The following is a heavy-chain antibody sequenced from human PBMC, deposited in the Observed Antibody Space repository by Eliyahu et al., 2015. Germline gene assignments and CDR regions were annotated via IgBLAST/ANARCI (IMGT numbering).Heavy chain of an antibody. Sequence: QVQLQQWGAGLLKPSETLSLTCAVYGGSFSGYYWSWIRQPPGKGLEWIGEINHSGSTNYNPSLKSRLTISVDTSKNQFSLKLSSVTAADTAVYYCARGLGYSYAHQGLDWWGQGTLVTVSS. CDR1: GGSFSGYY. V-gene: IGHV4-34*01. CDR3: ARGLGYSYAHQGLDW. CDR2: INHSGST. J-gene: IGHJ4*02. D-gene: IGHD5-18*01.